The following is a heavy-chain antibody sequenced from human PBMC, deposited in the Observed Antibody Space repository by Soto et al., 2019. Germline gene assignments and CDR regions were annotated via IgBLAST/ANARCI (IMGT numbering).Heavy chain of an antibody. J-gene: IGHJ5*02. CDR1: GFTFSSYG. Sequence: GGSLRLSCAASGFTFSSYGMHWVRQAPGKGLEWVAVIWYDGSNKYYADSVKGRFTISRDNSKNTLYLQMNSLRAEDTAVYYCARDNLAAAGIIATNWFDPWGQGTLVTVSS. CDR2: IWYDGSNK. D-gene: IGHD6-13*01. V-gene: IGHV3-33*01. CDR3: ARDNLAAAGIIATNWFDP.